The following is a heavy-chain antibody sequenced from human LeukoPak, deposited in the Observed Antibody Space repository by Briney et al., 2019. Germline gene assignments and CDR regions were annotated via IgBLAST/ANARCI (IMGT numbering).Heavy chain of an antibody. Sequence: GGSLRLSCAASGFTVSSNYMSWVRQAPGKGLEWVSVIYSGGSTYYADSVKGRFTISRDNSKNTLYLQMNSLRAEDTAVYYCARDADYYALDYWGQGTLVTVSS. D-gene: IGHD3-10*01. CDR2: IYSGGST. V-gene: IGHV3-66*02. CDR3: ARDADYYALDY. J-gene: IGHJ4*02. CDR1: GFTVSSNY.